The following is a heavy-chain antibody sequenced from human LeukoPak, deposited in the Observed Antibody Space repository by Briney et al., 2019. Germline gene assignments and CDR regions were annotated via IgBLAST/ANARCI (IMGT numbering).Heavy chain of an antibody. J-gene: IGHJ5*02. CDR1: GGSFSGYY. CDR2: INHSGST. V-gene: IGHV4-34*01. CDR3: ARPRYSGSYSGVYNWFDP. D-gene: IGHD1-26*01. Sequence: SGTLSLTCAVYGGSFSGYYWSWIRQPPGKGLEWIGEINHSGSTNYNPSLKSRVTISVDTSKNQFSLKLSSVTAADTAVYYCARPRYSGSYSGVYNWFDPWGQGTLVTVSS.